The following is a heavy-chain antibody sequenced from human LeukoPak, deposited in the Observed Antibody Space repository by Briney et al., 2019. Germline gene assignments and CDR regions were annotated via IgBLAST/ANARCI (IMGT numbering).Heavy chain of an antibody. V-gene: IGHV1-69*13. J-gene: IGHJ4*02. CDR2: IIPIFGTA. CDR3: ARGMVGATNVDY. Sequence: SVKVSCKASGGTFSSYAISWVRQAPGQGLEWMGGIIPIFGTANYAQKFQGRVTITADESTSTAYMELSSLRSEDTAVYYCARGMVGATNVDYWGQGTLVTVSS. D-gene: IGHD1-26*01. CDR1: GGTFSSYA.